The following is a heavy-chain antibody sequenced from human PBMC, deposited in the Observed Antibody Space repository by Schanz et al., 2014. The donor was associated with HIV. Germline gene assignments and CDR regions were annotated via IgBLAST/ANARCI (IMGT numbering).Heavy chain of an antibody. Sequence: QVQLQQWGAGLLKPSETLSLTCAVYGSSVTYFYWSWIRQSPGKGLEWIAAVNHSGDANHNPSLKSRVTISVDTSKTQFSLKLASVTAADTAVYYCARAKWPPRNRHFDFWGQGNLVTVS. CDR3: ARAKWPPRNRHFDF. CDR2: VNHSGDA. CDR1: GSSVTYFY. V-gene: IGHV4-34*02. J-gene: IGHJ4*02. D-gene: IGHD5-12*01.